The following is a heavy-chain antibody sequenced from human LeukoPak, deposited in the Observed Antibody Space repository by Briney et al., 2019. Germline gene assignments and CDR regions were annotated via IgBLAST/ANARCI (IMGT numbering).Heavy chain of an antibody. V-gene: IGHV3-21*01. J-gene: IGHJ5*02. CDR2: ISSSSSYI. D-gene: IGHD2-15*01. CDR3: ARAREYCSGGSCWFDP. Sequence: GGPLRLSCAASGFTFSSYSMNWVRQAPGKGLEWVSSISSSSSYIYYADSVKGRFTISRDNAKNSLYVQMNGLRAEDTAVYYCARAREYCSGGSCWFDPWGQGTLVTVSS. CDR1: GFTFSSYS.